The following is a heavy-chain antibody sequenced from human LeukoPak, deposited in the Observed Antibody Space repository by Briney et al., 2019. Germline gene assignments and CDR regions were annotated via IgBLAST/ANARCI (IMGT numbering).Heavy chain of an antibody. CDR3: ARDKDPYYYGMDV. J-gene: IGHJ6*02. CDR1: GFTFSSYC. Sequence: GGSLRLSCAASGFTFSSYCMHWVRQAPGKGLEWVAVIWYDGSNKYYADSVKGRFTISRDNSKNTLYLQMNSLRAEDTAVYYCARDKDPYYYGMDVWGQGTTVTVSS. CDR2: IWYDGSNK. V-gene: IGHV3-33*01.